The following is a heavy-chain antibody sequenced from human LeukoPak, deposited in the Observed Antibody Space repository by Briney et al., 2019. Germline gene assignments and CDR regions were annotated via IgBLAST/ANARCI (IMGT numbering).Heavy chain of an antibody. Sequence: WGSLRLSCAASGFTFSSYSMNWVRQVPGKGLEWASSISSSSSYIYYADSVKGRFTISRDNAKNSLYLQMNSLRAEDTAVYYCARGVRAYYYGSGSYYRYYMDVWGKGTTVTISS. J-gene: IGHJ6*03. V-gene: IGHV3-21*01. CDR3: ARGVRAYYYGSGSYYRYYMDV. CDR2: ISSSSSYI. D-gene: IGHD3-10*01. CDR1: GFTFSSYS.